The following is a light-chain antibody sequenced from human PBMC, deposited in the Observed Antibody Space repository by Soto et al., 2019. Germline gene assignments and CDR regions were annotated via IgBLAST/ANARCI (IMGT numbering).Light chain of an antibody. Sequence: QSALTQPASVSGSPGQSITISCTGTSSDVGGYNYVSWYQHHPGKAPKPMIYDVSNRPSGVSNRFSGSKSGNTASLTISGLQPEDEADYYCSSYTTSNTRQIVFGTGTKVTVL. V-gene: IGLV2-14*03. CDR1: SSDVGGYNY. J-gene: IGLJ1*01. CDR2: DVS. CDR3: SSYTTSNTRQIV.